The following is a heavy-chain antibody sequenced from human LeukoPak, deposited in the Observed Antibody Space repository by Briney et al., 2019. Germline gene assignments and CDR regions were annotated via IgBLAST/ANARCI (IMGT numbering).Heavy chain of an antibody. J-gene: IGHJ4*02. V-gene: IGHV1-2*02. Sequence: GASVKVSFKASGYTFADYYMQWVRQAPGQGLEWMGWINPNSGDTDYAQRFQDRVTMTRDTSISTAYMELRGLRSDDTAVYYCAISTVTFYYFDYWGQGTLVTVSS. D-gene: IGHD4-17*01. CDR3: AISTVTFYYFDY. CDR1: GYTFADYY. CDR2: INPNSGDT.